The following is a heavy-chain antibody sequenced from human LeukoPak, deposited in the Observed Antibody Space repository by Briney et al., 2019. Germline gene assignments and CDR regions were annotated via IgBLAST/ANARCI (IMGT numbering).Heavy chain of an antibody. V-gene: IGHV1-46*01. CDR1: GYTFTSYY. J-gene: IGHJ3*02. CDR2: INPSGGST. Sequence: ASVKVSCKASGYTFTSYYMHWVRQAPGQGLEWMGIINPSGGSTSYAQKFQGRVTITRDTSTSTVYMELSSLRSEDTAVYYCARPIERYYSHDAFDIWGQGTMVTVSS. CDR3: ARPIERYYSHDAFDI. D-gene: IGHD4-11*01.